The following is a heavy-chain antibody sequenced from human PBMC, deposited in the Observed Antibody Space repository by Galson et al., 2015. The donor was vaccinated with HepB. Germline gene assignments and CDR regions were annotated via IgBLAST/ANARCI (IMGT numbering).Heavy chain of an antibody. CDR3: VKEGSWFGGDWFDP. D-gene: IGHD3-16*01. V-gene: IGHV3-23*01. CDR2: INGRGSTR. Sequence: SLRLSCAGSGFIFRHHAMAWLRQAPGKGLEWVSGINGRGSTRSYSDAMKGRFSISRDNSKDTVLLQMDNLRAEDTAVYYCVKEGSWFGGDWFDPWGQGALVTVS. J-gene: IGHJ5*02. CDR1: GFIFRHHA.